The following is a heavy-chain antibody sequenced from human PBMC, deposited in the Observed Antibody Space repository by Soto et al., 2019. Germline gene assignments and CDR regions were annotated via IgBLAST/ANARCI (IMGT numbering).Heavy chain of an antibody. CDR3: ARDPDF. V-gene: IGHV3-30-3*01. J-gene: IGHJ4*02. CDR1: GFNFNNYA. Sequence: WGALRISCAASGFNFNNYALHWVRQAPGKGLEWVGMISYDGSKKYYADSVKGRFTISRDNSKNTMYLQMNSLRAEDTAVYYCARDPDFCGQGTLVTVSS. CDR2: ISYDGSKK.